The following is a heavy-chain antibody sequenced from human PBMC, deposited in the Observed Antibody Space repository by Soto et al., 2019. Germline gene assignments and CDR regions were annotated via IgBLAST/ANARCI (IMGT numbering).Heavy chain of an antibody. V-gene: IGHV1-8*01. Sequence: GASVKVSCKASGYTFTSYDINWVRQATGQGLEWMGWMNPNSGNTGYAQKFQGRVTITRDTSASTAYMELSSLRSEDTAVYYCARAVAVAADFDYWGQGTLVTVS. CDR2: MNPNSGNT. D-gene: IGHD6-19*01. CDR1: GYTFTSYD. CDR3: ARAVAVAADFDY. J-gene: IGHJ4*02.